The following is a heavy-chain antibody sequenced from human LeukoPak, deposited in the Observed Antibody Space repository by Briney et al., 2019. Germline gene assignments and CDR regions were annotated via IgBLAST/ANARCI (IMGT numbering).Heavy chain of an antibody. V-gene: IGHV1-69*06. CDR2: IIPIFGTA. Sequence: ASVKVSCKASGGTFSSYAISWVRQAPGQGLEWMGGIIPIFGTANYAQKFQGRVTITADKSTSTAYMELSSLRSEDTAVYYCARTAAGTIPLDYWGQGTLVTVSS. CDR1: GGTFSSYA. D-gene: IGHD6-13*01. CDR3: ARTAAGTIPLDY. J-gene: IGHJ4*02.